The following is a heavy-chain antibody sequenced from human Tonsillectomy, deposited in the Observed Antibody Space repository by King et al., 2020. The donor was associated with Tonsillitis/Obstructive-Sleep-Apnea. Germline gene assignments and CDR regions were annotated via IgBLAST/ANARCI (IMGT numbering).Heavy chain of an antibody. J-gene: IGHJ5*02. CDR1: GYTFTSYA. D-gene: IGHD6-13*01. V-gene: IGHV7-4-1*02. CDR3: ASAWNIAAAGSAVWFDP. CDR2: INTNTGNP. Sequence: VQLVESGSELKKPGASVNVSCTASGYTFTSYAMNWVRQAPGQGLEWMGWINTNTGNPTYAQGFTGRFVFSLDTSVSTAYLQISSLKAEDTAVYYCASAWNIAAAGSAVWFDPWGQGTLVTVSS.